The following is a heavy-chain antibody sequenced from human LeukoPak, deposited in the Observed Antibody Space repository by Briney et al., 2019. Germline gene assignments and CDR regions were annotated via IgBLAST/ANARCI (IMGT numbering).Heavy chain of an antibody. CDR3: AVNPTYCSSTSCYVGTY. Sequence: SVKVSCKASGGTFSSYAISWVRQAPGQGLEWRGGIIPIFGTANYAQKFQGRVTITADESTSTACMELSSLRSEDTAVYYCAVNPTYCSSTSCYVGTYWGQGTLVAVSS. D-gene: IGHD2-2*01. CDR1: GGTFSSYA. CDR2: IIPIFGTA. V-gene: IGHV1-69*01. J-gene: IGHJ4*02.